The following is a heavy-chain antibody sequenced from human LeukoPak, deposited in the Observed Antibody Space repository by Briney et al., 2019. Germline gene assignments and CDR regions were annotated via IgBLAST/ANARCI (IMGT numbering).Heavy chain of an antibody. D-gene: IGHD4/OR15-4a*01. CDR1: GFMFNTYA. Sequence: GGSLRLSCAASGFMFNTYAMHWVRQAPGKGLEWVAFIQYDGSIQYYADSVKGRFTISRDDAKNSLYLQMNSLRAEDTAVYYCARDLSMGNTVLDYWGQGILVTVSS. J-gene: IGHJ4*02. CDR2: IQYDGSIQ. V-gene: IGHV3-30*02. CDR3: ARDLSMGNTVLDY.